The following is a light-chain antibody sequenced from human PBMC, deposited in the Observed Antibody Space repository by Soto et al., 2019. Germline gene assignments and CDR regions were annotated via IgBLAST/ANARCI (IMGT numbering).Light chain of an antibody. Sequence: QSAMTQPSSVSGSPGQSITISCTGTSSDVVGYNYVSWYQQHPGKAPKLMIYDVSNRPSGVSNRFSGSKSGNTASLTISGLQSEDEADYYCSSYTSSSTPFVFGTG. CDR2: DVS. V-gene: IGLV2-14*01. CDR3: SSYTSSSTPFV. CDR1: SSDVVGYNY. J-gene: IGLJ1*01.